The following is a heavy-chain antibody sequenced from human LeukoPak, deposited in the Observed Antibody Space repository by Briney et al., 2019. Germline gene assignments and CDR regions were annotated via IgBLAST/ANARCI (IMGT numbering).Heavy chain of an antibody. J-gene: IGHJ5*02. Sequence: SETLSLTCTVSGGSFSSDYWSWIRQPPGKGLEWIGYIYYSGSTNYNPSLKSRVTISVDTSKNQFSLKLSSVTAADTAVYYCARANYYDSSGLQGDWFDPWGQGTLVTVSS. CDR2: IYYSGST. D-gene: IGHD3-22*01. CDR3: ARANYYDSSGLQGDWFDP. V-gene: IGHV4-59*12. CDR1: GGSFSSDY.